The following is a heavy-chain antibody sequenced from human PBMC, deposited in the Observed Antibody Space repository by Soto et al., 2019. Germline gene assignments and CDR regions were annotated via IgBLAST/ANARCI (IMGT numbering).Heavy chain of an antibody. CDR1: GGSISSGDYY. D-gene: IGHD5-12*01. CDR2: IYYSGST. CDR3: ARDEYSGYDHTFDY. Sequence: SETLSLTCTVSGGSISSGDYYWSWIRQPPGKGLEWIGYIYYSGSTYYNPSLKSRVTISVDTSKNQFSLKLSSVTAADTAVYYCARDEYSGYDHTFDYWGQGTLVTVS. J-gene: IGHJ4*02. V-gene: IGHV4-30-4*01.